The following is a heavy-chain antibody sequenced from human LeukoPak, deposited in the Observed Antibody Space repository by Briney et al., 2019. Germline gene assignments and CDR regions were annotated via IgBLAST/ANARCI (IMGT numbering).Heavy chain of an antibody. CDR3: ARGPDSSGYYYFDF. D-gene: IGHD3-22*01. CDR1: GGSISSGDYY. Sequence: PSETLPLTCTVSGGSISSGDYYWSWIRQPPGKGLEWIGYIYHSGSTYFNPSLKSRVTISVDTSKNQFSLKLSSVTAADTAVYYCARGPDSSGYYYFDFWGQGTLVTVSS. CDR2: IYHSGST. J-gene: IGHJ4*02. V-gene: IGHV4-30-4*01.